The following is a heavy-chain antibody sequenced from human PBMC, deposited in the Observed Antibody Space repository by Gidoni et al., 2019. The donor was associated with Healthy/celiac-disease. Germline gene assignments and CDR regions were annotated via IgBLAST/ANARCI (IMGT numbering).Heavy chain of an antibody. V-gene: IGHV3-74*01. Sequence: GKGRFTISRDNAKNTLYLQMNSLRAEDTAVYYCARAGLIRGDQGGYFDYWGQGTLVTVSS. J-gene: IGHJ4*02. CDR3: ARAGLIRGDQGGYFDY. D-gene: IGHD3-10*01.